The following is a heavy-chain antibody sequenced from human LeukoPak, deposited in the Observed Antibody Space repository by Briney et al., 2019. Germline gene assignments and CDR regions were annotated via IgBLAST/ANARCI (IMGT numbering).Heavy chain of an antibody. D-gene: IGHD3-3*01. V-gene: IGHV4-30-2*01. CDR1: GGSISSGGYY. CDR3: ASSTMRSAYDFWSGYYYGY. CDR2: IYHSGST. Sequence: SETLSLTCTVSGGSISSGGYYWSWIRQPPGKGLEWIGYIYHSGSTYYNPSLKSRVTISVDRSKNQFSLKLSSVTAADTAVYYCASSTMRSAYDFWSGYYYGYWGQGTLVTVSS. J-gene: IGHJ4*02.